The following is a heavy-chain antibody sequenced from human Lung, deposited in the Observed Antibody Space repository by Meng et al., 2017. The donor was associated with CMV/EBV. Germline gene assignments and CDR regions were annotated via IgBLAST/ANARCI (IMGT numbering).Heavy chain of an antibody. CDR2: INEDGSET. J-gene: IGHJ4*02. CDR3: ARDPRGDGGVTFDY. D-gene: IGHD5-24*01. Sequence: GGSXRLXCVGSGFNFNNYWMNWVRQAPGKGLEWVANINEDGSETYYLDSVKGRFTISRDNAKNSLFLQMNSLRADDTAVYYCARDPRGDGGVTFDYWGQGXLVTVS. CDR1: GFNFNNYW. V-gene: IGHV3-7*01.